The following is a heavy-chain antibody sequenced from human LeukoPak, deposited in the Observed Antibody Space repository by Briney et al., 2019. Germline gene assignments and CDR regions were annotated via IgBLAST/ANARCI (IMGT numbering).Heavy chain of an antibody. Sequence: SETLSLTCTVSGGSISSYYWSWIRQPPGKGLEWIGYIYYSGSTNYNPSLKSRVTISVDTSKNQFSLKLSSVTAADTAVYYCARGSDWGGLFDYWGQGTLVTVSS. D-gene: IGHD7-27*01. V-gene: IGHV4-59*08. CDR2: IYYSGST. J-gene: IGHJ4*02. CDR3: ARGSDWGGLFDY. CDR1: GGSISSYY.